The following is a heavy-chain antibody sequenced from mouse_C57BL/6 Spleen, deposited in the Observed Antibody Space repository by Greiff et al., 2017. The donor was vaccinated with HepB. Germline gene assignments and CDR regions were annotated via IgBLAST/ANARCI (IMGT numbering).Heavy chain of an antibody. D-gene: IGHD4-1*01. V-gene: IGHV1-63*01. CDR3: ARSGAGWDGRFDY. CDR2: IYPGGGYT. CDR1: GYTFTNYW. J-gene: IGHJ2*01. Sequence: VQLQQSGAELVRPGTSVKMSCKASGYTFTNYWIGWAKQRPGHGLEWIGYIYPGGGYTNYNEKVKGKATLPTDKSSSTAYMQLSSLTSEDAAMYYCARSGAGWDGRFDYWGQGTTLTVSS.